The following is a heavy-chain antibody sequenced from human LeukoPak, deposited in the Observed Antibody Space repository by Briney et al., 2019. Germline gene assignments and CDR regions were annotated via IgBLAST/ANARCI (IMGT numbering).Heavy chain of an antibody. CDR1: GDTYNSYA. V-gene: IGHV1-69*01. CDR3: ACRTGEFDY. Sequence: SEKVACKASGDTYNSYAISGVRQASGQGLEWMGGIIPIFGTANYAQKFQGRVTITADESTSTAYMELSSLRSEDTAVYYCACRTGEFDYWGQGTLVTVSS. CDR2: IIPIFGTA. D-gene: IGHD3/OR15-3a*01. J-gene: IGHJ4*02.